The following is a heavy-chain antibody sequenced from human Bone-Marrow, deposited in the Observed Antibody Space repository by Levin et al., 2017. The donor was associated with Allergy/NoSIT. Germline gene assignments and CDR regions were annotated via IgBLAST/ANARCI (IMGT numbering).Heavy chain of an antibody. CDR1: GYTFTSYA. J-gene: IGHJ4*02. D-gene: IGHD3-22*01. Sequence: GESLKISCQASGYTFTSYAIQWVRQATGQRLEWMGWINAGNGGTKYSQRFQGRVTITRDTSANTAYMELTSLTSEDTAVYYCARDIVYSSSGFDYWGQGTLVTVSS. CDR2: INAGNGGT. V-gene: IGHV1-3*01. CDR3: ARDIVYSSSGFDY.